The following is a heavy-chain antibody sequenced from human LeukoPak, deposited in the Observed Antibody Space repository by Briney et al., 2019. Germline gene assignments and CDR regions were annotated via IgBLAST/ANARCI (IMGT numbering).Heavy chain of an antibody. CDR1: GGSISSYF. J-gene: IGHJ3*02. V-gene: IGHV4-59*08. Sequence: SETLSLTCTVSGGSISSYFWSWIRQPPGKGLEWIGYIYYSGSTNYNPSLKSRVTISLDTSKNQFSLKLSSVTAADTAVYYCARHVPNSQGGAFDIWGQGTMVTVSS. CDR3: ARHVPNSQGGAFDI. D-gene: IGHD3-16*01. CDR2: IYYSGST.